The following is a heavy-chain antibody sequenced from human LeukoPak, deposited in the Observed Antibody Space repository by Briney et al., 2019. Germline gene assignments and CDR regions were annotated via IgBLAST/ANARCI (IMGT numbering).Heavy chain of an antibody. CDR2: MNPNSGNT. CDR3: ARGRRSYQLLRRTIIAQQLVAREDGMDV. D-gene: IGHD2-2*01. CDR1: GYTFTSYD. J-gene: IGHJ6*02. Sequence: ASVKVSCKASGYTFTSYDINWVRQATGQGLEWMGWMNPNSGNTGYAQKFQGRVTMTRNTSISTAYMELSSLRSEDTAVYYCARGRRSYQLLRRTIIAQQLVAREDGMDVWGQGTTVTVSS. V-gene: IGHV1-8*01.